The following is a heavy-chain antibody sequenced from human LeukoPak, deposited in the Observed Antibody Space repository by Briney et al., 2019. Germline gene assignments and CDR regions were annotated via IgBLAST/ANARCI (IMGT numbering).Heavy chain of an antibody. J-gene: IGHJ6*02. CDR3: AKDLGDRSWYLNYYYYYGMDV. V-gene: IGHV3-23*01. CDR2: ISGSGGST. Sequence: GGSLRLSCAASGFTFSRYAMSWVRQAPGKGLEWVSAISGSGGSTYYADSVKGRFTISRDNSKNTLYLQMNSLRAEDTAVYYCAKDLGDRSWYLNYYYYYGMDVWGQGTTVTVSS. D-gene: IGHD6-13*01. CDR1: GFTFSRYA.